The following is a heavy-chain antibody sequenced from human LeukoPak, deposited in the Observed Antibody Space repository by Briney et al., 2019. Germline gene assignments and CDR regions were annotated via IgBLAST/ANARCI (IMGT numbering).Heavy chain of an antibody. D-gene: IGHD6-13*01. CDR2: IKQDGSEK. CDR3: ARIRGIAAAGDY. V-gene: IGHV3-7*04. Sequence: GGSLRLSCAASGFTFSSYWMSWVRQPPGKGLEWVANIKQDGSEKYYVDSVKGRSTISRDNARNSLYLQMNSLTAEDTAVYYCARIRGIAAAGDYWGQGTLVTVSS. J-gene: IGHJ4*02. CDR1: GFTFSSYW.